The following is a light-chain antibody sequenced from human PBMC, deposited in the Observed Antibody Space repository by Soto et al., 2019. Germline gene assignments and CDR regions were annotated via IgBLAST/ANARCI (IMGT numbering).Light chain of an antibody. Sequence: EIVMPQTPATPSVSPGERATLSCRASQSVSSNLAWYQQKPGQAPRLLIYVASTRATGIPARFSGSGSGTEFTLTISSLQSEDFAVYYCQQYNNWPPLTFGGGTKV. CDR3: QQYNNWPPLT. CDR1: QSVSSN. V-gene: IGKV3-15*01. CDR2: VAS. J-gene: IGKJ4*01.